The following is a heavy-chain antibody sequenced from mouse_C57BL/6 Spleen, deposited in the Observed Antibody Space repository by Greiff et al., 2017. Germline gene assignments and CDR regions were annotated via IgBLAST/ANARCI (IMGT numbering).Heavy chain of an antibody. D-gene: IGHD2-4*01. CDR1: GFSLTSYA. CDR3: ARAYDYDEAAWFAY. Sequence: QVQLKESGPGLVAPSQSLSITCTVSGFSLTSYAISWVRQPPGKGLEWLGVLWTGGGTNYNSALKSRLSISKDNSKSQVILKMNRLQTDDTARYYCARAYDYDEAAWFAYGGQGTLVTGSA. V-gene: IGHV2-9-1*01. CDR2: LWTGGGT. J-gene: IGHJ3*01.